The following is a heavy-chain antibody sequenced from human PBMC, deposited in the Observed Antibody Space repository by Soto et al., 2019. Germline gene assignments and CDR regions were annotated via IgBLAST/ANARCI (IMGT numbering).Heavy chain of an antibody. D-gene: IGHD3-10*01. CDR3: ARDDYYGSGSLDY. J-gene: IGHJ4*02. CDR2: IIPILDIP. CDR1: GGTFTSYT. Sequence: QVPLVQSGAEVKKPGSSVKVSCKASGGTFTSYTISWVRQAPGQGLEWMGRIIPILDIPNYAQKFQGRVTMTADKSTNTVYMDLSSVRSDDTSVYYCARDDYYGSGSLDYWAQGPLVTVSS. V-gene: IGHV1-69*08.